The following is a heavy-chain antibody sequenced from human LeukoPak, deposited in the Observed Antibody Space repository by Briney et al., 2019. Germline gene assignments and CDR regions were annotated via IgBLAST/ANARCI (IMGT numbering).Heavy chain of an antibody. Sequence: SETLSLTCAVYGGSLSGYYWSWIRQPPGKGLEWIGEINHSGSTNYNPSLKSRVTISVDTSKNQFSLQLSSVTAADTAVYYCASKVYGYCSSTSCYGWGQGTLVTVSS. CDR3: ASKVYGYCSSTSCYG. CDR1: GGSLSGYY. J-gene: IGHJ4*02. CDR2: INHSGST. V-gene: IGHV4-34*01. D-gene: IGHD2-2*01.